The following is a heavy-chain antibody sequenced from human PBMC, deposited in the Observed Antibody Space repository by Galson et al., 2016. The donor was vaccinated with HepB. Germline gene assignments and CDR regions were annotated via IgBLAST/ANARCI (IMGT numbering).Heavy chain of an antibody. J-gene: IGHJ5*02. D-gene: IGHD3-22*01. CDR2: INAGNGNT. CDR3: VRDHYDSSGYPYNWFDP. Sequence: SVKVSCKASGYTFTTYAMYWVRQAPGQRLEWMGWINAGNGNTKYSQKFQGRVTITRDTSASTVYMELSSLRSEDTAVYYCVRDHYDSSGYPYNWFDPWGQGTLVTVSS. V-gene: IGHV1-3*01. CDR1: GYTFTTYA.